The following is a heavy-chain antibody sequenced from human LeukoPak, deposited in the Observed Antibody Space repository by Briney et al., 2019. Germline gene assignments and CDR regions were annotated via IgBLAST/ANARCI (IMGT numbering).Heavy chain of an antibody. J-gene: IGHJ3*02. CDR2: IYYSGST. D-gene: IGHD1-26*01. V-gene: IGHV4-59*01. CDR3: ARDSVGATPAAFDI. Sequence: PSETLSLTCTVSGGSISSYYWSWIRQPPGKGLEWIGYIYYSGSTNYNPSLKSRVTISVDTSKNQFSLKLSSVTAADTAVYYCARDSVGATPAAFDIWGQGTMVTVSS. CDR1: GGSISSYY.